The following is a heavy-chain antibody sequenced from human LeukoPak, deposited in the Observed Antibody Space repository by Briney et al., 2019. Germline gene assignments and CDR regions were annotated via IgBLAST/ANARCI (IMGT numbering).Heavy chain of an antibody. CDR2: IYYSGST. CDR3: ARHGIIAARSTYFDY. V-gene: IGHV4-39*01. J-gene: IGHJ4*02. D-gene: IGHD6-6*01. CDR1: GGSISSSSYY. Sequence: SETLSLTRTVSGGSISSSSYYWGWIRQPPGKGLEWIGSIYYSGSTYYNPSLKSRVTISVDTSKNQFSLKLSSVTAADTAVYYCARHGIIAARSTYFDYWGQGTLVTVSS.